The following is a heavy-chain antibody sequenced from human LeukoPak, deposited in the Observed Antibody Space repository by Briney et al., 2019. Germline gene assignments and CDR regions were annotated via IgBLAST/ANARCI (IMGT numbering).Heavy chain of an antibody. CDR1: GFTFSSYW. V-gene: IGHV3-11*04. CDR2: ISSSGSTI. CDR3: ARGTMIVVPLYYYYMDV. J-gene: IGHJ6*03. Sequence: GGSLRLSCAASGFTFSSYWMSWIRQAPGKGLEWVSYISSSGSTIYYADSVKGRFTISRDNAKNSLYLQMNSLRAEDTAVYYCARGTMIVVPLYYYYMDVWGKGTTVTVSS. D-gene: IGHD3-22*01.